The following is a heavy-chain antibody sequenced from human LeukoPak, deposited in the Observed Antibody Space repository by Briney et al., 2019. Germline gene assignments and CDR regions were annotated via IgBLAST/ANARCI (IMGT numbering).Heavy chain of an antibody. CDR3: AREGIVGATVDY. CDR2: IYSTGST. V-gene: IGHV4-4*07. Sequence: SETLSLTCTVPGGSISSYYWNWIRQSAGKGLEWIGHIYSTGSTNCNPSLKSRVTISLDTSRNQFSLKLNSVTAADTAVYYCAREGIVGATVDYWGQGTLVTVSS. CDR1: GGSISSYY. D-gene: IGHD1-26*01. J-gene: IGHJ4*02.